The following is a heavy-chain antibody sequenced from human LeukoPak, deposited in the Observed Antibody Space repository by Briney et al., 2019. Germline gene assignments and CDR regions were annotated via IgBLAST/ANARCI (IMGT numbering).Heavy chain of an antibody. Sequence: SETLSLTCTVSGGSISSYYWNWIRQPHENGLEWIGYIYYSGSTNYNPSLKSRVTISVDTSKNQFSLKLSSVTAADTAVYFCARQLRGEAVAGHLQPFDYWGQGTLVTVSS. CDR3: ARQLRGEAVAGHLQPFDY. V-gene: IGHV4-59*08. J-gene: IGHJ4*02. CDR1: GGSISSYY. D-gene: IGHD6-19*01. CDR2: IYYSGST.